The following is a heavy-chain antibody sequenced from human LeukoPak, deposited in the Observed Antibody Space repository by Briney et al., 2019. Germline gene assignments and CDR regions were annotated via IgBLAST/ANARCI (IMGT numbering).Heavy chain of an antibody. V-gene: IGHV5-51*01. CDR2: IYPADSDI. J-gene: IGHJ5*02. Sequence: GESLKISCKGSGYSINNYWIAWVRQIPGKGLEWMGIIYPADSDIRYSPSSQGQVTISADKSISTAYLQWNSLKASDTAMYYCARQEYCSGASCYTWFDPWGQGTLVTVSS. D-gene: IGHD2-15*01. CDR1: GYSINNYW. CDR3: ARQEYCSGASCYTWFDP.